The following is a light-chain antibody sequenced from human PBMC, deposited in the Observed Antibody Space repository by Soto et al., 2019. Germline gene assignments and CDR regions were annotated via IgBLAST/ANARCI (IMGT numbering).Light chain of an antibody. CDR3: QQSYSTLYT. CDR1: HDIKNY. Sequence: DIQLTQSPPSLSASEGDRVTITCQASHDIKNYLNWYQQKPGKAPKLLIYAASSLQSGVPSRFSGSGSGTDFTLTISSLQPEDFATYFCQQSYSTLYTFGQGTKLEIK. V-gene: IGKV1-39*01. CDR2: AAS. J-gene: IGKJ2*01.